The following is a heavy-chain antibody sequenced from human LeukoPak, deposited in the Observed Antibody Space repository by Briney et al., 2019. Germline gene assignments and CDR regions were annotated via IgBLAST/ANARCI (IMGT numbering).Heavy chain of an antibody. CDR2: IIPIFGTA. Sequence: GASVKVSCKASGGTFSSYAISWVRQAPGQGLEWMGGIIPIFGTANYAQKFQGRVTITADESTSTAYMELSSLRSEDTAVYYCASVLWFGELESYYYYMDVWGKGTTVTISS. CDR1: GGTFSSYA. V-gene: IGHV1-69*13. J-gene: IGHJ6*03. CDR3: ASVLWFGELESYYYYMDV. D-gene: IGHD3-10*01.